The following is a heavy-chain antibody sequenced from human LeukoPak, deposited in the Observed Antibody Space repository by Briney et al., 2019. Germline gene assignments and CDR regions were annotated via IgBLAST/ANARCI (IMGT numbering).Heavy chain of an antibody. J-gene: IGHJ5*02. CDR2: INPNSGGT. D-gene: IGHD4-17*01. CDR3: AKRDYGEYASWFDP. Sequence: ASVKVSCKASGYTFTGYYMHWVRQAPGQGLEWMGWINPNSGGTNYAQKFQGRVTVTRDTSISTAYMELSRLRSDDTAVYYCAKRDYGEYASWFDPWGQGTLVTVSS. V-gene: IGHV1-2*02. CDR1: GYTFTGYY.